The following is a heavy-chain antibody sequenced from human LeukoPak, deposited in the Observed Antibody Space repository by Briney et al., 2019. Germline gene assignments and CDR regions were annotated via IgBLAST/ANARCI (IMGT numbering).Heavy chain of an antibody. J-gene: IGHJ6*02. CDR3: AREILPQGHYCGSGNYYKLYYYYGIDV. V-gene: IGHV1-46*01. CDR2: INPSGGST. D-gene: IGHD3-10*01. Sequence: ASVTVSCTSSGYTFTMYYINWVREAPGQGLEWMGIINPSGGSTSYAQKFQGRVTITADESTSTAYMELSSLRSEDTAVYYCAREILPQGHYCGSGNYYKLYYYYGIDVWGQGTTVTVSS. CDR1: GYTFTMYY.